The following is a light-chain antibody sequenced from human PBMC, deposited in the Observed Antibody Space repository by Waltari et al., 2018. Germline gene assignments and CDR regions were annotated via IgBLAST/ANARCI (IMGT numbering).Light chain of an antibody. V-gene: IGLV2-14*01. CDR2: EVS. CDR1: SSDVGTYNY. J-gene: IGLJ2*01. Sequence: QSALTQPAPVSGSPGQSTHISCTGTSSDVGTYNYVPWYQQHPGRAPQLMIDEVSNRPSGVSNRFSGSKSGNTASRTISGLQAEDEADYYCSSYTISNTRLFGGGTKLTVL. CDR3: SSYTISNTRL.